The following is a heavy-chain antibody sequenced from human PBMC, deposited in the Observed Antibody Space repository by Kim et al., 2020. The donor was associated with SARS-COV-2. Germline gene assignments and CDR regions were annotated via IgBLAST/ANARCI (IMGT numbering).Heavy chain of an antibody. CDR1: GFAFSDYY. CDR2: ISSSSSTI. V-gene: IGHV3-11*01. J-gene: IGHJ6*02. CDR3: ATTIAVPDTGEFYYHYYGMDV. Sequence: GGSLRLSCAASGFAFSDYYMNWIRQAPGKGLEWVSYISSSSSTIYYADSVKGRFTISRDNAKNSLYLQMNSLRDEDTAVYYCATTIAVPDTGEFYYHYYGMDVWAQETSVPLSS. D-gene: IGHD6-19*01.